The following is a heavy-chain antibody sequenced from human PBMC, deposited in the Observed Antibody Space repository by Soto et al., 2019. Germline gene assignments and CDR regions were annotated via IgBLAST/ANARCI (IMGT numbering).Heavy chain of an antibody. J-gene: IGHJ4*02. CDR2: IYSGGTT. D-gene: IGHD3-10*01. CDR1: GFPVSSNY. Sequence: GGSLRLSCAASGFPVSSNYMTWVRQAPGKGLEWVSVIYSGGTTYYADSVKGRFTLSRDNSKSTLYLQMNSLRAEDTGVYYCAITTYGSGSYSDCWGQGTLVTVSS. V-gene: IGHV3-66*01. CDR3: AITTYGSGSYSDC.